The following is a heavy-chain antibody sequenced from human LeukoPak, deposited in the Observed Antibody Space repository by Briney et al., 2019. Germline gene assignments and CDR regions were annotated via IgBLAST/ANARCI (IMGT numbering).Heavy chain of an antibody. J-gene: IGHJ5*02. D-gene: IGHD5-24*01. CDR3: ARHPVIWPQYPS. Sequence: SETLSLTCTVSGGSISSYYWSWIRQPPGKRLEWIGYIYYSGSTNHNPALKSRVTISVDTSKNQFSLKLSSVTAADTAVYYCARHPVIWPQYPSWGQGTLVTVSS. CDR2: IYYSGST. CDR1: GGSISSYY. V-gene: IGHV4-59*08.